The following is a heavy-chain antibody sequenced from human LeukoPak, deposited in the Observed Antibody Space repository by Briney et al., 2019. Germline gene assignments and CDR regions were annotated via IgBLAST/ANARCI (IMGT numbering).Heavy chain of an antibody. V-gene: IGHV3-30*02. Sequence: GGSLRLSCAASGFSFSDYDMHWVRQAPGKGLEWVTFIRYDGTNTYADSVKGRFTISRDNAKNSVFLQMNSLRVDDTAVYYCAELGITMIGGVWGKGTTVTISS. D-gene: IGHD3-10*02. J-gene: IGHJ6*04. CDR1: GFSFSDYD. CDR2: IRYDGTNT. CDR3: AELGITMIGGV.